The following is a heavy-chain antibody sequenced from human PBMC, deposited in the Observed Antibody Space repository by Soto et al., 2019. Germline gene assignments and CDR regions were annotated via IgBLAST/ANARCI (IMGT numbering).Heavy chain of an antibody. V-gene: IGHV5-51*01. CDR1: GYIFTDHC. CDR2: ICPGYSNI. J-gene: IGHJ6*02. D-gene: IGHD2-21*02. Sequence: EVQVVQSGAEVKEPGESLKISCKGSGYIFTDHCIVWVRQLAGKGLEGVGIICPGYSNIIYSPSVQGQVTISADMSISTAYLQWSSLKASDTAIYYCARRHYCRGDCTINPDYYCGMDVWGQGTTVTVSS. CDR3: ARRHYCRGDCTINPDYYCGMDV.